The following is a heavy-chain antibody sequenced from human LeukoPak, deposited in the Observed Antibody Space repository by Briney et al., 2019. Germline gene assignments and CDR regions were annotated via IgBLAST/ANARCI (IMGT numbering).Heavy chain of an antibody. V-gene: IGHV1-18*04. D-gene: IGHD3-22*01. CDR3: ARDGDDSSGYSLLNDAFDI. CDR2: ISAYNGNT. CDR1: GYTFTGYY. Sequence: ASVKVSCKASGYTFTGYYIHWVRQAPGQGLEWMGWISAYNGNTNYAQKLQGRVIMTTDTSTSTAYMELRSLRSDDTAVYYCARDGDDSSGYSLLNDAFDIWGQGTMVTVSS. J-gene: IGHJ3*02.